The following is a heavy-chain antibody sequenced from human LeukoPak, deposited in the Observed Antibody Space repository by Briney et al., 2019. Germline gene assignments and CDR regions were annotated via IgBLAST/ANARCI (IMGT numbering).Heavy chain of an antibody. D-gene: IGHD2-15*01. CDR1: GFTFTNSW. Sequence: GGSLRLSCAASGFTFTNSWMAWVRQAPGKGLEWVANIKQDGSTKHYADSLKGRFTISRDNPKNSLYLQMNSLRAEDTAVYYCAKDSGKGYCSGGSCYFDAFDIWGQGTMVTVSS. CDR2: IKQDGSTK. CDR3: AKDSGKGYCSGGSCYFDAFDI. V-gene: IGHV3-7*03. J-gene: IGHJ3*02.